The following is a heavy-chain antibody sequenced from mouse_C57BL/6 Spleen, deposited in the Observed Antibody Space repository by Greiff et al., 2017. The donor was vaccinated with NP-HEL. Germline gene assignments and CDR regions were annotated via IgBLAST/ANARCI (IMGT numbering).Heavy chain of an antibody. Sequence: QVHVKQPGAELVMPGASVKLSCKASGYTFTSYWMHWVKQRPGQGLEWIGEIDPSDSYTNYNQKFKGKSTLTVDKSSSTAYMQLSSLTSEDSAVYYCARSKTTVVVPYYFDYWGQGTTLTVSS. CDR3: ARSKTTVVVPYYFDY. J-gene: IGHJ2*01. V-gene: IGHV1-69*01. D-gene: IGHD1-1*01. CDR1: GYTFTSYW. CDR2: IDPSDSYT.